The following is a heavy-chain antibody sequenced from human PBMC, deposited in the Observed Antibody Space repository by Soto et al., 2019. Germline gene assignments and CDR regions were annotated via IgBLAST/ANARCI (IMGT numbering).Heavy chain of an antibody. CDR2: INPSGSAK. V-gene: IGHV3-7*01. CDR1: GFTLSNYW. J-gene: IGHJ4*02. CDR3: AGFEASDY. Sequence: QPGGSLRLSCAVSGFTLSNYWMTWARQAPGKGLEWVANINPSGSAKHYVDSVKGRFTISRDSAKNSLSLEMNNLRADDTAVYFCAGFEASDYWGQGTLVTVSS.